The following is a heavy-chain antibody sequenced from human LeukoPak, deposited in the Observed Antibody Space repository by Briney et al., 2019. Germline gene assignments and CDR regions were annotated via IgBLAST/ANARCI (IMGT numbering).Heavy chain of an antibody. J-gene: IGHJ3*02. CDR1: GFTFSSYA. D-gene: IGHD3-10*01. CDR2: ISGSGGST. V-gene: IGHV3-23*01. Sequence: GGSLRLSCAASGFTFSSYAMHWVRQAPGKGLEWVSAISGSGGSTYYADSVKGRFTISRDNSKNTLYLQMNSLRAEDTAVYYCAVYYGSVMGAFDIWGQGTMVTVSS. CDR3: AVYYGSVMGAFDI.